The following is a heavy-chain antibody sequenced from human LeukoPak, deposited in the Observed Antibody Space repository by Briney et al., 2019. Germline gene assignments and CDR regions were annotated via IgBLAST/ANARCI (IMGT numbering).Heavy chain of an antibody. CDR1: GGSFSGYY. D-gene: IGHD4-17*01. CDR3: ARQDYGDYYIDY. J-gene: IGHJ4*02. V-gene: IGHV4-34*01. Sequence: PSETLCLTCAVYGGSFSGYYWSWIRQPPGKGLEWIGEINHSGSTNYNPSLKSRVTISVDTSKNQFSLKLSSVTAADTAVYYCARQDYGDYYIDYWGQGTLVTVSS. CDR2: INHSGST.